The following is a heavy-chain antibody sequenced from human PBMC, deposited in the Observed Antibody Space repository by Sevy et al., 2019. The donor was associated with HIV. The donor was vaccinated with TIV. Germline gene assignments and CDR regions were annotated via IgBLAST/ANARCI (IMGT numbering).Heavy chain of an antibody. CDR2: ISSSSSYI. Sequence: GGSLRLSCVASGFTFSSYSMNWVRQAPGKGLEWVSSISSSSSYIYYADSVKGRFTISRDNAKNSLYLQMNSLRAEDTAVSYCARDVDRITMVRGVITGGMDVWGQGTTVTVSS. CDR3: ARDVDRITMVRGVITGGMDV. J-gene: IGHJ6*02. CDR1: GFTFSSYS. D-gene: IGHD3-10*01. V-gene: IGHV3-21*01.